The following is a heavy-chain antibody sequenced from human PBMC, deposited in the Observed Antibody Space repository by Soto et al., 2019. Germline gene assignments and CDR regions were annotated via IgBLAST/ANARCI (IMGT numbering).Heavy chain of an antibody. D-gene: IGHD1-1*01. J-gene: IGHJ4*02. Sequence: SETLSLTCAVYGGSFSGYYWSWIRQPPGKGLEWIGEINHSGSTNYNPSLKSRVTISVDTSKNQFSLKLSSVTAADTAVYYCARGTGTDEGIDYWGQGTLVTVSS. CDR3: ARGTGTDEGIDY. V-gene: IGHV4-34*01. CDR2: INHSGST. CDR1: GGSFSGYY.